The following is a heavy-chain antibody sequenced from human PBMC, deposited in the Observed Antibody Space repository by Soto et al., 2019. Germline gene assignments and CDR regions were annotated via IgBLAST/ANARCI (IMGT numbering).Heavy chain of an antibody. D-gene: IGHD3-3*01. CDR2: IKRDGSTT. J-gene: IGHJ4*02. CDR3: AKDKRFLEWLLSVY. Sequence: GGSLRLSCAASGFTFSDYWMHWVRQAPGKGLEWVSRIKRDGSTTNYADSVKGRFTISRDNAKNTLYLQMNSLRAEDTAVYYCAKDKRFLEWLLSVYWGQGTLVTVSS. CDR1: GFTFSDYW. V-gene: IGHV3-74*01.